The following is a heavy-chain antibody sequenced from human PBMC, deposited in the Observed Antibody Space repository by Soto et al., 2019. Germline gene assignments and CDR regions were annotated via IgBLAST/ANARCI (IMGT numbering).Heavy chain of an antibody. Sequence: GGSLRLSCEVSGFSFGSYAMHWVRQAPGKGLEWVAVISYDGSNKYYADSVKGRFTISRDNSKNTLYLQMNSLRAEDTAVYYCARARIAVAFFDYWGQGTLVTVSS. V-gene: IGHV3-30-3*01. CDR1: GFSFGSYA. CDR2: ISYDGSNK. CDR3: ARARIAVAFFDY. D-gene: IGHD6-19*01. J-gene: IGHJ4*02.